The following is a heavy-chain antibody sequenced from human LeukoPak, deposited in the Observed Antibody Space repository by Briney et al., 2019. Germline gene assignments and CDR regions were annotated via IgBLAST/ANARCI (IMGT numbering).Heavy chain of an antibody. Sequence: GGSLRLSCAASGFTFSSYTMIWVHQAPGKGLEWVSSISGSSSFIYYADSLKGRFTISRDNAKNSLYLQMNSLRAEDTAVYYCAREVGTTLDYWGQGTLVTVSS. CDR3: AREVGTTLDY. V-gene: IGHV3-21*01. CDR2: ISGSSSFI. CDR1: GFTFSSYT. D-gene: IGHD1-26*01. J-gene: IGHJ4*02.